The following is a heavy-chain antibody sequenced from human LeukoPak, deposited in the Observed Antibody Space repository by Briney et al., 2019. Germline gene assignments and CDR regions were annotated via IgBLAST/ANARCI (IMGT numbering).Heavy chain of an antibody. CDR3: ARRFWDDYSNYGSDY. V-gene: IGHV5-51*01. D-gene: IGHD4-11*01. CDR2: IYPGDSDT. CDR1: GYSFTSYW. J-gene: IGHJ4*02. Sequence: HGESLKISCKGSGYSFTSYWIGWVRQMPGKGLEWMGIIYPGDSDTRYSPSFQGQVTISADKSISTAYLQWSSLKASGTAMYYCARRFWDDYSNYGSDYWGQGTLVTVSS.